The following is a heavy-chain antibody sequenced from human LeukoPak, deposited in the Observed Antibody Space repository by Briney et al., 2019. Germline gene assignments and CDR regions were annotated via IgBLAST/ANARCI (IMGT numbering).Heavy chain of an antibody. J-gene: IGHJ5*02. Sequence: GSSVKVSYKASGGTFSSYAISWVRQAPGQGLEWMGRIIPIFGTANYAQKFQGRVTITTDESTSTAYMELSSLRSEDTAVYYCARDQAAIKASGWFDPWGQGTLVTVSS. D-gene: IGHD2-2*01. CDR1: GGTFSSYA. V-gene: IGHV1-69*05. CDR2: IIPIFGTA. CDR3: ARDQAAIKASGWFDP.